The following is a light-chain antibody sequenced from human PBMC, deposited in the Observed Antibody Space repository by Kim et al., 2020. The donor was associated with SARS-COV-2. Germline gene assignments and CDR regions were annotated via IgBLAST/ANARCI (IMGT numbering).Light chain of an antibody. V-gene: IGKV3-15*01. CDR2: GAS. CDR1: QSVGNN. CDR3: HQYNDWPPGDT. Sequence: SPGERATRFCRASQSVGNNVAWYQHKPGQAPRVLIYGASTRATGIPARFSGSGSGTEFTLSISSLQSEDFAVYFCHQYNDWPPGDTFGQGTKLEI. J-gene: IGKJ2*01.